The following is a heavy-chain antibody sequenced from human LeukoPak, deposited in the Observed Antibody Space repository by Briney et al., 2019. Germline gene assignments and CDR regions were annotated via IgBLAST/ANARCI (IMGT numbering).Heavy chain of an antibody. CDR2: ISWNSGSI. Sequence: GGSLRLSCTASGFTFDDYAMHWVRQAPGKGLEWVSGISWNSGSIGYADSVKGRFTISRDNAKNSLYLQMNSLRAEDTALYYCAKDMRAVAGPFDYWGQGTLVTVSS. V-gene: IGHV3-9*01. D-gene: IGHD6-19*01. CDR3: AKDMRAVAGPFDY. CDR1: GFTFDDYA. J-gene: IGHJ4*02.